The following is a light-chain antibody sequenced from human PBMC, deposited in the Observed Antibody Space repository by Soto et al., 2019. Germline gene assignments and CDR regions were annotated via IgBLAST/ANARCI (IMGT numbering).Light chain of an antibody. CDR1: QSFSSY. Sequence: EIVLTQSPATLSLSPGERATLSCRASQSFSSYLAWYQQKPGQAPRLLIYDASNRATGIPAMFSGSGSGTDFTLTISSLEPEEFAVYYCQQRSSWPMFTFGPGTKVYIK. CDR2: DAS. CDR3: QQRSSWPMFT. V-gene: IGKV3-11*01. J-gene: IGKJ3*01.